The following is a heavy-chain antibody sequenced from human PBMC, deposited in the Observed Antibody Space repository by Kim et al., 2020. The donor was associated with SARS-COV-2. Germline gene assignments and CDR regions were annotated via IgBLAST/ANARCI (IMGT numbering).Heavy chain of an antibody. V-gene: IGHV3-43*01. D-gene: IGHD5-18*01. Sequence: GGSLRLSCAASGFTFDDYTMHWVRQAPGKGLEWVSLISWDGGSTYYADSVKGRFIIARDNSKNSLYLQMNSLTTEDTALYYCAKGGYSYGYVFDGWCQGT. J-gene: IGHJ4*02. CDR2: ISWDGGST. CDR1: GFTFDDYT. CDR3: AKGGYSYGYVFDG.